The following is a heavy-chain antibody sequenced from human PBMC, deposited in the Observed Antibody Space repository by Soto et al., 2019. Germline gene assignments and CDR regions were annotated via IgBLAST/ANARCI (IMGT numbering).Heavy chain of an antibody. J-gene: IGHJ4*02. CDR1: GFTFSSYA. CDR2: ISYDGSNK. D-gene: IGHD2-8*01. CDR3: ECMKGVIDF. V-gene: IGHV3-30-3*01. Sequence: GGSLRLSCAASGFTFSSYAMHWVRQAPGKGLEWVAVISYDGSNKYYADSVKGRFTISRDNSKNTLYLQMNSLRAEDTAVYYCECMKGVIDFWGQGTLVTGSS.